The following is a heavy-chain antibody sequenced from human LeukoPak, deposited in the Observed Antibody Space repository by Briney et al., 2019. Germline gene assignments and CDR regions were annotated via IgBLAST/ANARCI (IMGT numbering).Heavy chain of an antibody. J-gene: IGHJ4*02. CDR3: ARDLGSSWFEPLDY. CDR1: GGSISSSAW. Sequence: SGTLSLTCAVSGGSISSSAWWSWVRPPPGKGLEWIGEVYHSGSTNYNSFLKSRVTISVDKSKNQFSLKLTSATAADTAVYYCARDLGSSWFEPLDYWGQGILVIVSS. D-gene: IGHD6-13*01. CDR2: VYHSGST. V-gene: IGHV4-4*02.